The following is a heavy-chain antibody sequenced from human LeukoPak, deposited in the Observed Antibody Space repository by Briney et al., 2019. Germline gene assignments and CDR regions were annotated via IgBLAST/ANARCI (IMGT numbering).Heavy chain of an antibody. CDR2: ISSSGSTI. V-gene: IGHV3-48*03. Sequence: GGSLRLSCAASGSTFSSYEMNWVRPAPGKGLERVSYISSSGSTIYYADSVKGRFTISRDNAKNSLYLQMNGLRAEETAVYYCASRRSGWVDAFDIWGQGTMVTVSS. CDR3: ASRRSGWVDAFDI. D-gene: IGHD3-22*01. CDR1: GSTFSSYE. J-gene: IGHJ3*02.